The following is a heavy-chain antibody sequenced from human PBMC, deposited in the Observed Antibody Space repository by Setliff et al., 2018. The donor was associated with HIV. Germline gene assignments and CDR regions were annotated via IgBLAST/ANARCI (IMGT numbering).Heavy chain of an antibody. J-gene: IGHJ4*02. CDR3: ATELGHY. V-gene: IGHV3-21*01. CDR2: ISSNGSYI. D-gene: IGHD3-10*01. CDR1: GFTFSSYW. Sequence: GGSLRLSCAASGFTFSSYWMSWVRQAPGKGLEWVSSISSNGSYIYYAASLKGRFTITRDNARNSLYLEMSTLRAEDTALYYCATELGHYWGQGTLVTVSS.